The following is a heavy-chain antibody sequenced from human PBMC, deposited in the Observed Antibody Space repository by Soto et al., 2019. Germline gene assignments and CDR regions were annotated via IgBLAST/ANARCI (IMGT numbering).Heavy chain of an antibody. Sequence: PGESLKISCKGSGYSFNDYWIAWVRQMPGKGLEWMGIIYPGDSDTRYSPSFQGQVTISADRSISTAYLQWSTLRAEDSAIYFCVRGSKDSYPGSRIFDFWGRGTLVTVSS. CDR1: GYSFNDYW. CDR3: VRGSKDSYPGSRIFDF. V-gene: IGHV5-51*01. D-gene: IGHD3-10*01. J-gene: IGHJ4*02. CDR2: IYPGDSDT.